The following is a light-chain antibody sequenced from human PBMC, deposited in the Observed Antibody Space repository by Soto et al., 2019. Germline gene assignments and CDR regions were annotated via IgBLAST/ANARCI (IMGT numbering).Light chain of an antibody. Sequence: QSVLTQPPSASGSPGQSVTISCTGTSSDVGGYNYVSWYQQHPGKAPKLMIYEVSKRPSGVPDRFSGSKSGNTASLTVSGLQPEDEADYYCSSYAGSNNPGDVFGTGTKLTVL. J-gene: IGLJ1*01. V-gene: IGLV2-8*01. CDR3: SSYAGSNNPGDV. CDR2: EVS. CDR1: SSDVGGYNY.